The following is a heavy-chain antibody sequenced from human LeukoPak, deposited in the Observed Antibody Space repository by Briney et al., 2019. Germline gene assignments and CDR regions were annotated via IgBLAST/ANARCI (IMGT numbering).Heavy chain of an antibody. Sequence: GRSLRLSCAASGFTFSSYGMHWVRQAPGKGLEWVAVISYDGSNKYYADSVKGRFTISRDNSKNTLYLQMNSLRAEDTAVYYCAKILPDTVTADHWGQGTLVTVSS. D-gene: IGHD4-11*01. V-gene: IGHV3-30*18. J-gene: IGHJ4*02. CDR1: GFTFSSYG. CDR3: AKILPDTVTADH. CDR2: ISYDGSNK.